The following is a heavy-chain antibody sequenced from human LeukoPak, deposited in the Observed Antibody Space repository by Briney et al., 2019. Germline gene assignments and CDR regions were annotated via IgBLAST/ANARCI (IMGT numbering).Heavy chain of an antibody. CDR3: ARGGGSSSTIDY. J-gene: IGHJ4*02. CDR1: GGSISSYY. Sequence: LETLSLTCTVSGGSISSYYWSWIRQPAGKGLEWIGRIYTSGSTNYNPSLKSRVTMSVDTSKNRFSLKLSSVTAADTAVYYCARGGGSSSTIDYWGQGTLVTVSS. D-gene: IGHD6-6*01. CDR2: IYTSGST. V-gene: IGHV4-4*07.